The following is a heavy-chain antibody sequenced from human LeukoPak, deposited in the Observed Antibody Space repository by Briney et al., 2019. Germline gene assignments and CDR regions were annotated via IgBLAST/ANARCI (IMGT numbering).Heavy chain of an antibody. CDR1: GGSISSSSSY. V-gene: IGHV4-39*01. CDR2: IYYSGSS. CDR3: ARLLGKFRFGELIHRLPNAFDY. D-gene: IGHD3-10*01. Sequence: SETLSLTCSVSGGSISSSSSYWGWIRQPPGKGLEWIGSIYYSGSSFDNPALKSRVTISVDTSKNQFSLKLSSVTAADTAVYYCARLLGKFRFGELIHRLPNAFDYWGQGTLVTVSS. J-gene: IGHJ4*02.